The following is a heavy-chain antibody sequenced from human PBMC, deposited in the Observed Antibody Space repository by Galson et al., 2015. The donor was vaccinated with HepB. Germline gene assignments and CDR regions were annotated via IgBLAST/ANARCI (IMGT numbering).Heavy chain of an antibody. D-gene: IGHD3-9*01. CDR1: GGTFSSYA. CDR2: IIPIFGTA. V-gene: IGHV1-69*13. CDR3: ASSGEDILTGPPPYGMDV. Sequence: SVKVSCKASGGTFSSYAISWVRRAPGQGLEWMGGIIPIFGTANYAQKFQGRVTITADESTSTAYMELSSLRSEDTAVYYCASSGEDILTGPPPYGMDVWGQGTTVTVSS. J-gene: IGHJ6*02.